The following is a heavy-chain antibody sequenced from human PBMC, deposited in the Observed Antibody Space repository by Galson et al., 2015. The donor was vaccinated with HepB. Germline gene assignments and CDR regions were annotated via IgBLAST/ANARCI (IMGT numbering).Heavy chain of an antibody. CDR2: ISGSGGSI. CDR3: AEDRDPMVVLTFFDY. CDR1: GFTFGSYA. D-gene: IGHD3-22*01. V-gene: IGHV3-23*01. Sequence: SLRLSCAASGFTFGSYAMSWVRQAPGKGLEWVSSISGSGGSIYYADSVKGRFTISRDNSKNTLYLQMNNLIVDDTAVYHCAEDRDPMVVLTFFDYWGQGTLVTVFS. J-gene: IGHJ4*02.